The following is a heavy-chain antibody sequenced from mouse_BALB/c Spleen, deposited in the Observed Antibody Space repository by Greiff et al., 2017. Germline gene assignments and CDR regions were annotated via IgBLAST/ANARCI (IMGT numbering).Heavy chain of an antibody. CDR3: AREGYGYTFAY. J-gene: IGHJ3*01. Sequence: VQLQQSGAELVRPGVSVKISCKGSGYTFTDSAMHWVKQSHAKILEWIGVISTYYGDASYNQKFKGKATMTVDKSSSTAYMELARLTSEDSAIYYCAREGYGYTFAYWGQGTLVTVAA. D-gene: IGHD1-2*01. CDR2: ISTYYGDA. CDR1: GYTFTDSA. V-gene: IGHV1S137*01.